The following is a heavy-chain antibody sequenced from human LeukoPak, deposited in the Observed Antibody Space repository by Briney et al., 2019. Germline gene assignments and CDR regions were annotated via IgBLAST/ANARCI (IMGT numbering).Heavy chain of an antibody. Sequence: QTGGSLRLSCAASGFTFSSYWMSWVRQAPGKGLEWVASIKQDGSENYYVDSVKGRFTTSRDNAKNSLYLQMNSLRAEDTAVYYCARDCSSTSCYRGGFDPWGQGTLVTVSS. CDR1: GFTFSSYW. V-gene: IGHV3-7*01. D-gene: IGHD2-2*02. J-gene: IGHJ5*02. CDR3: ARDCSSTSCYRGGFDP. CDR2: IKQDGSEN.